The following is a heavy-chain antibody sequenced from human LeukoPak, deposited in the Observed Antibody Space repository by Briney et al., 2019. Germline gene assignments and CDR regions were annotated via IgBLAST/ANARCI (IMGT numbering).Heavy chain of an antibody. J-gene: IGHJ4*02. CDR1: GFTLSTYN. V-gene: IGHV3-21*04. D-gene: IGHD3-22*01. Sequence: GGSLRLSCAASGFTLSTYNMNWVSQAPGKGLEWVSSISSSSSYIYYADPVKGRSTISRDNTKNSLYLQMNSLRAEDTAVYYCARDFIHRSGEADYWGQGTLVTVSS. CDR3: ARDFIHRSGEADY. CDR2: ISSSSSYI.